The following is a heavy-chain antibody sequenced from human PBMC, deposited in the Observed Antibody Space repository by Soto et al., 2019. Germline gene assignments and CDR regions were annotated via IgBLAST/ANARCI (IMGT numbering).Heavy chain of an antibody. Sequence: QVQLQQWGAGLLKPSETLSLTCAVYGGSFSGYYWSWIRQPPGKGLEWIGEINHSGSTNYNPSLKSRVTISVDTSKDQFSLKLSSVTAAVTAVYYCAREGVLLSYFDYWGQGTLVTVSS. J-gene: IGHJ4*02. CDR3: AREGVLLSYFDY. CDR1: GGSFSGYY. CDR2: INHSGST. D-gene: IGHD2-8*01. V-gene: IGHV4-34*01.